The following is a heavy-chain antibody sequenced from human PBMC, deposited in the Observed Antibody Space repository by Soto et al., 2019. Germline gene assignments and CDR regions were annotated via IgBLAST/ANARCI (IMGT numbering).Heavy chain of an antibody. CDR3: ARDQAYSSSSQLDY. J-gene: IGHJ4*02. Sequence: SLSLTCTFSGGSISSGGYYWSWIRQPPGKGLEWIGHIHYSGSTYYIPSLKSRITISIDTSKNQVSLKLSSVTAADTAVYYCARDQAYSSSSQLDYWGQGTLVTVSS. CDR1: GGSISSGGYY. CDR2: IHYSGST. V-gene: IGHV4-30-4*01. D-gene: IGHD6-6*01.